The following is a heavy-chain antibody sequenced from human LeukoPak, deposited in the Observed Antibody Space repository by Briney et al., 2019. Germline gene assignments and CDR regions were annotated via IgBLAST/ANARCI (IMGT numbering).Heavy chain of an antibody. D-gene: IGHD3-10*01. CDR1: GFTFSSYA. V-gene: IGHV3-30*04. CDR3: ARSGRYYYGSGSYPPGPDY. Sequence: PGRFLRLSCAASGFTFSSYAMHWVRQAPGKGLEGVAVISYDGSNKYYADSVKGRFTISRDNSKNTLYLQMNSLRAEDTAVYYCARSGRYYYGSGSYPPGPDYWGQGTLVTVSS. J-gene: IGHJ4*02. CDR2: ISYDGSNK.